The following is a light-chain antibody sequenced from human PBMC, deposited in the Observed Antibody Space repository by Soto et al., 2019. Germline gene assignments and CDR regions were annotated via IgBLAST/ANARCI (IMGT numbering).Light chain of an antibody. CDR1: QSGGSY. Sequence: EIVLTQSPATLSLSPGEIATLSCRASQSGGSYLAGYQHKPGRAPRLLIKDASNRATGSPARFSGSRSGTNFVLTISSLAHEDFAVYYCHQRSKSNTFGQRTRLEIK. V-gene: IGKV3-11*01. J-gene: IGKJ5*01. CDR3: HQRSKSNT. CDR2: DAS.